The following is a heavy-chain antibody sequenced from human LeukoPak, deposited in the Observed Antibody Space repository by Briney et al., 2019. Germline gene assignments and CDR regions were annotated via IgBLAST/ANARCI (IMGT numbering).Heavy chain of an antibody. D-gene: IGHD6-19*01. CDR3: ARHSSSGIDY. J-gene: IGHJ4*02. Sequence: SETLSLTCTVSGGSISSYYWSWIRQPPAKGLEWIGYIYYSGSTNYNPSLKSRVTISVDTSKNQFSLKLSSVTAADTAVYYCARHSSSGIDYWGQGTLVTVSS. CDR1: GGSISSYY. CDR2: IYYSGST. V-gene: IGHV4-59*08.